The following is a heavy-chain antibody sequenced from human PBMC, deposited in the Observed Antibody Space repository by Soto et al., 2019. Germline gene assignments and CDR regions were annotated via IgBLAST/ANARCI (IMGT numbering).Heavy chain of an antibody. CDR1: GFTFSSYG. CDR3: ASPYCSGGSCSHDAFDI. Sequence: QVQLVESGGGVVQPGRSLRLSCAASGFTFSSYGMHWVRQAPGKGLEWVGVIWYDGSNKYYADSVKGRFTISRDNSKNTLYLQMNSLRAEDTAVYYCASPYCSGGSCSHDAFDIWGQGTMVTVSS. D-gene: IGHD2-15*01. J-gene: IGHJ3*02. CDR2: IWYDGSNK. V-gene: IGHV3-33*01.